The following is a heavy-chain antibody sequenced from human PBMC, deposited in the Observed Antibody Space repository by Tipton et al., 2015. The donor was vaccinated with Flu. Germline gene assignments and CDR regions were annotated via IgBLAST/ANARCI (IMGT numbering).Heavy chain of an antibody. CDR1: EFSLTTRGMC. D-gene: IGHD3-3*01. Sequence: LVKPTQTPTLTCTFSEFSLTTRGMCVTWIRQPPGKALEWLALINWDDDKFYSPSLQTRLSISKDTSKNQVVLTMTNMDPEDTATYFCARMEDFWSGSFDSWGQGALVTVSS. V-gene: IGHV2-70*01. CDR2: INWDDDK. J-gene: IGHJ4*02. CDR3: ARMEDFWSGSFDS.